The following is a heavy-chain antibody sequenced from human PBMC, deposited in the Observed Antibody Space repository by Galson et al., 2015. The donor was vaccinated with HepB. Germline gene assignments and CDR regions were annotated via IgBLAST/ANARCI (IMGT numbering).Heavy chain of an antibody. CDR3: ARDSKTYYYDSSGYLDAFDI. D-gene: IGHD3-22*01. CDR2: ISAYNGNT. V-gene: IGHV1-18*04. J-gene: IGHJ3*02. Sequence: SVKVSCKASGYTFTSYGISWVRQAPGQGLEWMGWISAYNGNTNYAQKLQGRVTMTTDTSTSTAYMELRSLRSDDTAVYYCARDSKTYYYDSSGYLDAFDIWGQGTMVTVSS. CDR1: GYTFTSYG.